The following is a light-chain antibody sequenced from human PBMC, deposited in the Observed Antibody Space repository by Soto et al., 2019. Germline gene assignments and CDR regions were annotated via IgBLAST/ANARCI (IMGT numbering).Light chain of an antibody. CDR3: QHRSSWPWT. CDR2: DAS. J-gene: IGKJ1*01. V-gene: IGKV3-11*01. Sequence: DIVLTQSPATLSLSPGERATLSCRASQSIGHYLAWYKQKPGQSPRLLIYDASNRATDIPDRFSGSGSGTDFTLTISSLDPEDFAVYYCQHRSSWPWTFGQGTRVEVK. CDR1: QSIGHY.